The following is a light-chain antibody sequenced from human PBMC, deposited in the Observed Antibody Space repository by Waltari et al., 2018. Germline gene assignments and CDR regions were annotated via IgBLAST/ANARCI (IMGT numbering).Light chain of an antibody. Sequence: QSVLTQPPSLSGTPGQRVTISCSGSSSNIGTTYVFWYQQFPGSAPKLLIYLDDDRPSGFPDRFSASKSGASASLTISGLRPEDEADYHCAGWDDSLTGVVFGGGTKLTV. CDR1: SSNIGTTY. CDR2: LDD. J-gene: IGLJ2*01. V-gene: IGLV1-47*01. CDR3: AGWDDSLTGVV.